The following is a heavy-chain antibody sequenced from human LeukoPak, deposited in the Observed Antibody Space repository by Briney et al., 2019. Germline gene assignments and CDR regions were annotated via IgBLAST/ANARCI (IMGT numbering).Heavy chain of an antibody. D-gene: IGHD6-13*01. Sequence: GGSLRLSCAASGFTFSNYAMNWVRQAPGKGLEWVSAISGSGSSTFYADSVKGRFTISRDNSKNTLYLQMNSLRAEDTAVYYCAKRGSVGTLGHFDYWGQGTLVTVSS. CDR3: AKRGSVGTLGHFDY. V-gene: IGHV3-23*01. CDR1: GFTFSNYA. J-gene: IGHJ4*02. CDR2: ISGSGSST.